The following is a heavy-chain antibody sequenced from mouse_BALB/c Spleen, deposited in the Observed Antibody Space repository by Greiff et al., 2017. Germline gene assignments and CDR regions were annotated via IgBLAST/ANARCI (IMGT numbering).Heavy chain of an antibody. Sequence: EVQLVESGGGLVQPGGSLKLSCAASGFTFSSYGMSWVRQTPDKRLELVATINSNGGSTYYPDSVKGRFTISRDNAKNTLYLQMSSLKSEDTAMYYCARHGYDYAMDYWGQGTSVTVSS. D-gene: IGHD1-2*01. CDR2: INSNGGST. J-gene: IGHJ4*01. V-gene: IGHV5-6-3*01. CDR1: GFTFSSYG. CDR3: ARHGYDYAMDY.